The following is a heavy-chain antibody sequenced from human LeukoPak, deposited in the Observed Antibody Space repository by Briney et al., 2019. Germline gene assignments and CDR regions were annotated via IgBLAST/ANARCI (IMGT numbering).Heavy chain of an antibody. CDR2: VSYAGPDT. J-gene: IGHJ4*02. V-gene: IGHV3-30*03. CDR1: GFTFSLYG. D-gene: IGHD2-2*01. CDR3: ASSTQISKYADY. Sequence: GGSLRLSCAASGFTFSLYGIHWVRQAPGKGLEWVAVVSYAGPDTYYADSVKGRFTISRDNAKSTLYLQMNSLRAEDTAVYYCASSTQISKYADYWGQGALVTVSS.